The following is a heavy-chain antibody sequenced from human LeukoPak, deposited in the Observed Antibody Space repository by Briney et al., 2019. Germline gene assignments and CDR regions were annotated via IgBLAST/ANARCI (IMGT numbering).Heavy chain of an antibody. V-gene: IGHV1-18*01. D-gene: IGHD3-22*01. J-gene: IGHJ4*02. CDR2: ISVYSGNT. CDR3: ARDYYDTSGYFYGSNY. CDR1: GYTFTSYA. Sequence: ASVKVSCKASGYTFTSYAITWVRQAPGQGLEWMGWISVYSGNTHYAQKLQGRVTMTTDTSTTTAYMELRSLRSDDTAVYYCARDYYDTSGYFYGSNYWGQGTLVTVSS.